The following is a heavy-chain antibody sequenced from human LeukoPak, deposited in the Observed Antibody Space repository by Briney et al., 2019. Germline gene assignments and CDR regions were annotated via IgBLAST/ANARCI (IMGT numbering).Heavy chain of an antibody. Sequence: SQTLSLTCAISGDTVSSNSAAWDWIRQSPSRGLEWLVRTYYRATWYNDYAVSVKSRITISPDTSKNQFSLQLNSVPPENTAVYCCARSARRGGYFDYWGQGTLVTVSS. V-gene: IGHV6-1*01. CDR1: GDTVSSNSAA. CDR2: TYYRATWYN. CDR3: ARSARRGGYFDY. D-gene: IGHD3-10*01. J-gene: IGHJ4*02.